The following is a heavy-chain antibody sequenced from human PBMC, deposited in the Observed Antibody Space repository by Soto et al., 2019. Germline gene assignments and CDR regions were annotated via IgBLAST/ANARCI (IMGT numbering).Heavy chain of an antibody. CDR1: GGSISSFNYF. CDR3: ARGGGSTFNWFDP. D-gene: IGHD2-15*01. CDR2: LYYGGNT. Sequence: QLQLQESGPGLVKPSETLSLTCTASGGSISSFNYFWGWIRQPPGKGLEWIGSLYYGGNTYYNPALQSRVTISVDTSKKQCTLTLRSVTAADTAVYYCARGGGSTFNWFDPWGQGTLVTVSP. J-gene: IGHJ5*02. V-gene: IGHV4-39*01.